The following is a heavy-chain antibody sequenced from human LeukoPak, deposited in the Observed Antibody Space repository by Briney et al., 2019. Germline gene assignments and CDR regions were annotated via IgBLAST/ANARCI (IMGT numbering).Heavy chain of an antibody. Sequence: TGGSARLSCVASGFAFSSYAMSWVRQGPGKGLEWVSVIDISGSSTYYADSVKGRFTISRDNSKNTLYLQMNSLRAEDTAVYYCGKEGRQLDFWGQGTLV. D-gene: IGHD6-13*01. V-gene: IGHV3-23*01. CDR3: GKEGRQLDF. CDR1: GFAFSSYA. J-gene: IGHJ4*02. CDR2: IDISGSST.